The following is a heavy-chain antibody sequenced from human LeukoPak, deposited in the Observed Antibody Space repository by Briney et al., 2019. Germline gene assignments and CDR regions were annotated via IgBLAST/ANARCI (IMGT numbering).Heavy chain of an antibody. J-gene: IGHJ3*01. CDR1: GFTFSSYA. Sequence: GGSLRLSCAASGFTFSSYAMHWVRQAPGKGLEWVSGISWNSGSIGYADSVKGRFTISRDNAKNSLYLNMNSLRVDDTAVYHCGGSYGTAALDVWGHGTMVTVSS. CDR3: GGSYGTAALDV. CDR2: ISWNSGSI. V-gene: IGHV3-9*01. D-gene: IGHD3-16*01.